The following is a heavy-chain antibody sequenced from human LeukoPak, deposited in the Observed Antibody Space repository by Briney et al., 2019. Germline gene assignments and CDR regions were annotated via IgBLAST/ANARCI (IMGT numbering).Heavy chain of an antibody. V-gene: IGHV4-59*08. CDR3: ARHARKRLTSNWDF. D-gene: IGHD2-21*02. Sequence: SETLSLTCTVSGGSISGFYWSWIRQPPGKGLEWIGYIHYSGSTNYNPSLKSRVIISLDTSKNQFSLRLSSVTAADTAVYYCARHARKRLTSNWDFWGQGTLDTVSS. CDR1: GGSISGFY. J-gene: IGHJ4*02. CDR2: IHYSGST.